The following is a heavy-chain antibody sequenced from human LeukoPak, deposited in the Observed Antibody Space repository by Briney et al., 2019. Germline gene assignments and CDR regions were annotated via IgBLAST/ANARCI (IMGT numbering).Heavy chain of an antibody. CDR2: IYSGGST. CDR3: ARAMGRNYFDY. J-gene: IGHJ4*02. V-gene: IGHV3-66*01. CDR1: GLTFSSHA. Sequence: GGSLRLSCVASGLTFSSHAMTWVRQAPGKGLEWVSVIYSGGSTYYADSVKGRFTISRDNSKNTLYLQMNSLRAEDTAVYYCARAMGRNYFDYWGQGTLVTVSS. D-gene: IGHD3-10*01.